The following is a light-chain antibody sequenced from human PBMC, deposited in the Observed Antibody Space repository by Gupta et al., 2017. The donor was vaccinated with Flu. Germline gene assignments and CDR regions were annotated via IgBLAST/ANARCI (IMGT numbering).Light chain of an antibody. J-gene: IGKJ5*01. CDR3: QQFGGSPSIT. CDR1: QSISSRY. CDR2: GAS. Sequence: SLSLSPGERATLSCRARQSISSRYLDWYQQKPGQAPRLLIYGASNRDTGIPDRFSGSGSGTDLTLIISRREPEDFAIYYCQQFGGSPSITFGQGTRLEIK. V-gene: IGKV3-20*01.